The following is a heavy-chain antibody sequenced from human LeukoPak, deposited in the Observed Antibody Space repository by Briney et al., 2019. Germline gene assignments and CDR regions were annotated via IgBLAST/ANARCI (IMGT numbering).Heavy chain of an antibody. D-gene: IGHD6-6*01. CDR2: MNPNSGNT. Sequence: ASVKVSCRASGYTFTSYDINWVRQATGQGLEWMGWMNPNSGNTGYAQKFQGRVTITRNTSISTAYMELSSLRSEDTAVYYCARGGPFPSGSSSREYYLDYWGQGTLVTVSS. CDR1: GYTFTSYD. J-gene: IGHJ4*02. CDR3: ARGGPFPSGSSSREYYLDY. V-gene: IGHV1-8*03.